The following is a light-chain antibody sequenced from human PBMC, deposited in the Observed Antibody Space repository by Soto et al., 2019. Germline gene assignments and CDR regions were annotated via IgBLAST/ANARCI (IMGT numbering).Light chain of an antibody. CDR2: EVT. Sequence: QSVLTQPPSASGSLGQSVRISCTGTRRDVGGYNYVAWYQQHPGKAPKLMIYEVTKRPSGVPDRFSGSKSGNTAFLTVSGLQPGDEADYYCSSYVGSDVFVFGTGTKVTVL. V-gene: IGLV2-8*01. CDR1: RRDVGGYNY. CDR3: SSYVGSDVFV. J-gene: IGLJ1*01.